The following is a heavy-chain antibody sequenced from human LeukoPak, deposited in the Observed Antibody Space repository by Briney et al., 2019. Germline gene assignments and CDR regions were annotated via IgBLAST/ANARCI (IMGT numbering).Heavy chain of an antibody. CDR1: GFTFSSYA. CDR2: ISGSGGST. J-gene: IGHJ5*02. Sequence: GSLRLSCAASGFTFSSYAMSWVRQAPGKGLEWVSAISGSGGSTYYADSVKGRFTISRDNSKNTLYLQMNSLRAEDTAVYYCAKDSRYSSGWHTDTGPEWFDPWGQGTLVTVSS. V-gene: IGHV3-23*01. D-gene: IGHD6-19*01. CDR3: AKDSRYSSGWHTDTGPEWFDP.